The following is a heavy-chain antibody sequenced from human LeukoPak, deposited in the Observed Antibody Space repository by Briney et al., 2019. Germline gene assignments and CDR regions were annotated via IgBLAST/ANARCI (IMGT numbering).Heavy chain of an antibody. Sequence: GGSLRLSCAASGFTVSSNYVSWVRQAPGKGLERVSVIYSGGSTYYADSVKGRFTISRDNSKNTLYLQMNSLRAEDTAVYYCAREGGGYSYDYWGQGTLVTVSS. V-gene: IGHV3-53*01. CDR2: IYSGGST. CDR3: AREGGGYSYDY. D-gene: IGHD5-18*01. CDR1: GFTVSSNY. J-gene: IGHJ4*02.